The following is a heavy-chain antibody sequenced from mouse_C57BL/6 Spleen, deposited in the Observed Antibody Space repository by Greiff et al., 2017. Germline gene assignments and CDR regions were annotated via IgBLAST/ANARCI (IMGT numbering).Heavy chain of an antibody. Sequence: VQLQESGAELARPGASVKLSCKASGYTFTSYGISWVKQRTGQGLEWIGEIYPRSGNTYYNEKFKGKATLTADKSSSTAYMELRSLTSEDSAVYFCARGTTVVATVDFDYWGQGTTLTVSS. V-gene: IGHV1-81*01. J-gene: IGHJ2*01. CDR2: IYPRSGNT. CDR1: GYTFTSYG. D-gene: IGHD1-1*01. CDR3: ARGTTVVATVDFDY.